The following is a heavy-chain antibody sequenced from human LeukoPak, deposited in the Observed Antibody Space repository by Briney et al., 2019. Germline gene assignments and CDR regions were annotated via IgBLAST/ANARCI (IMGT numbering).Heavy chain of an antibody. CDR2: IRYDGSNK. CDR1: GFTFSSYG. Sequence: PGGSLRLXCAASGFTFSSYGMHWVRRAPGKGLEWVAFIRYDGSNKYYADSVKGRFTISRDNSKNTLYLQMNSLRAEDTAVYYCAKEESITIFGVVIIPFDYWGQGTLVTVSS. D-gene: IGHD3-3*01. CDR3: AKEESITIFGVVIIPFDY. J-gene: IGHJ4*02. V-gene: IGHV3-30*02.